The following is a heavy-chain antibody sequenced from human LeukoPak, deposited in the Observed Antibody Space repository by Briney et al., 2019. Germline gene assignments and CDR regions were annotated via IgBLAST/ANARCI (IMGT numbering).Heavy chain of an antibody. CDR3: ARGRTGGIDY. D-gene: IGHD3/OR15-3a*01. CDR1: GGSISTYY. Sequence: PSETLSLTCTVSGGSISTYYWSWVRQPPGKGLEWIGYIYYSGSTNYNPSLKSRVTISVDTSKNQFSLKLSSVTAADTAVYYCARGRTGGIDYWGQGTLVTVSS. CDR2: IYYSGST. V-gene: IGHV4-59*12. J-gene: IGHJ4*02.